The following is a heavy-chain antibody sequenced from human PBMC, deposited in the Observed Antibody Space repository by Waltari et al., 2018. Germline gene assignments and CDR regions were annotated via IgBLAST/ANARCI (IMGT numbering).Heavy chain of an antibody. J-gene: IGHJ4*02. CDR3: FSTAAIDY. CDR2: ISITGSTI. CDR1: GFTFSSYS. D-gene: IGHD2-15*01. V-gene: IGHV3-48*04. Sequence: EVQLVESGGGLVQPRGSLRLSCATSGFTFSSYSMNWVRQAPGKGLECVSYISITGSTIYYAESVKGRFTISRDNAKNSLFLQMNSLRPEDTAIYYCFSTAAIDYWGQGTLVTVSS.